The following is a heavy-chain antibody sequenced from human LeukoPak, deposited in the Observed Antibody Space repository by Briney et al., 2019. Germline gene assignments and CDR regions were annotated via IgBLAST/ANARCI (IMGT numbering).Heavy chain of an antibody. Sequence: PGGSLRLSCAASGTTFSAYAMNWVRQAPGKGPEWVSAISGSGGSTYYADSVKGRFTISRDNSKNTVYLQMNSLRAEDTAVYYCAKGDSGSYAVDYWGQGTLVTVSS. J-gene: IGHJ4*02. V-gene: IGHV3-23*01. CDR1: GTTFSAYA. D-gene: IGHD1-26*01. CDR3: AKGDSGSYAVDY. CDR2: ISGSGGST.